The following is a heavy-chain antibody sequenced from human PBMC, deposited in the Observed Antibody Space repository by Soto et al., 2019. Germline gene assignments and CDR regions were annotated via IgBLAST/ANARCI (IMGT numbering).Heavy chain of an antibody. V-gene: IGHV3-23*01. CDR3: ANFGRLRGRGAFDY. D-gene: IGHD3-16*01. J-gene: IGHJ4*02. Sequence: GGSLRLSCAASGFTFSSYAMSWFRQAPGKGLEWVSAISGSGGSTYYADSVKGRFTISRDNSKNTLYLQMNSLRAEDTAVYYCANFGRLRGRGAFDYWGQGTLVTVSS. CDR2: ISGSGGST. CDR1: GFTFSSYA.